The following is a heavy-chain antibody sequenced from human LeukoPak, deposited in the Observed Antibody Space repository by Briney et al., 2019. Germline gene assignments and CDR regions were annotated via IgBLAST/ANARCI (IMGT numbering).Heavy chain of an antibody. Sequence: GGSLRLSCAASGFTFSSYWMSWVRQAPGKGLELVANIKQDGSEKYYVDSVKGRFTISRDNAKNSLYLQMNSLRAEDTALYYCARVAGHDFWSGYPQYYYYMDVWGKGTTVTVSS. CDR2: IKQDGSEK. J-gene: IGHJ6*03. CDR3: ARVAGHDFWSGYPQYYYYMDV. CDR1: GFTFSSYW. D-gene: IGHD3-3*01. V-gene: IGHV3-7*03.